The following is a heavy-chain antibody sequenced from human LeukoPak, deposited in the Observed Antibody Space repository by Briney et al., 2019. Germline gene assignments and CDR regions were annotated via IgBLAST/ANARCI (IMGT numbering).Heavy chain of an antibody. CDR2: IYPGDSDT. Sequence: GESLKISCKGSGYSITSYWIGWVRQMPGKGLEWMGIIYPGDSDTRYSPSFQGQVTISADKSISTAYLQWSSLKASDTAMYYCARQGGYSGYDSNFDYWGQGTLVTVSS. J-gene: IGHJ4*02. V-gene: IGHV5-51*01. CDR3: ARQGGYSGYDSNFDY. D-gene: IGHD5-12*01. CDR1: GYSITSYW.